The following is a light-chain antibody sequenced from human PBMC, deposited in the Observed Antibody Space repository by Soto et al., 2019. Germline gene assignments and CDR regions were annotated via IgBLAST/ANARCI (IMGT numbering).Light chain of an antibody. V-gene: IGKV1-17*01. CDR3: LQYRSCPRT. CDR2: AAS. J-gene: IGKJ1*01. Sequence: QFTQSPASLSASKGDRVAITCLASQGIRDDLGWYQQKAGEAPKRLIYAASSLHSGVPSRFSGSGSGTEFSLTISSLQPEDFATYYCLQYRSCPRTFGQGTKVDIK. CDR1: QGIRDD.